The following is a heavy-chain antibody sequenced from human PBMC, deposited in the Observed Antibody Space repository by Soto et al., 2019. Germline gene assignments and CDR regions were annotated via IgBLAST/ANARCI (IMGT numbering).Heavy chain of an antibody. CDR2: IYSGGST. V-gene: IGHV3-53*01. CDR1: GFTVSSNY. J-gene: IGHJ5*02. Sequence: GGSLRLSCAASGFTVSSNYMSWVRQAPGKGLEWVSVIYSGGSTYYADSVKGRFTISRDNSKNTLYLQMNSLRAEDTAVYYCARLRYFDWYPDPWGQGTLVTVSS. D-gene: IGHD3-9*01. CDR3: ARLRYFDWYPDP.